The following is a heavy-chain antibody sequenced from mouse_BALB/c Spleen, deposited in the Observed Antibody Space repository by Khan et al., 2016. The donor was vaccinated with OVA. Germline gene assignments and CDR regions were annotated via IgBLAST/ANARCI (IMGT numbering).Heavy chain of an antibody. CDR1: GYIFTSYW. Sequence: QVQLQQSGAELVRPGASVKLSCKTSGYIFTSYWIHWVKQRSGQGLEWIARIYPGTDNTYYNERLKDKATLTADKSSSTAYMQPSSLESEDSSVYFCAREEALSYFDYWGQGTTLTVSS. J-gene: IGHJ2*01. CDR3: AREEALSYFDY. D-gene: IGHD3-2*02. CDR2: IYPGTDNT. V-gene: IGHV1S132*01.